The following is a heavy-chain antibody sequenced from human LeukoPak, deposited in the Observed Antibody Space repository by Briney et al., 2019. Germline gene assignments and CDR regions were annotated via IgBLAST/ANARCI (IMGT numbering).Heavy chain of an antibody. V-gene: IGHV5-51*01. CDR3: ARQIIGSSPISFDY. CDR2: IYPGNSDT. D-gene: IGHD6-6*01. Sequence: GEYLKISWKGSGYSFTSYWIGWVRQMPGKGLEWRGIIYPGNSDTRYSPSFQGQVNSSANKSIGTAYLQWSILKASDTAMYYGARQIIGSSPISFDYWGQGTLVTVSS. J-gene: IGHJ4*02. CDR1: GYSFTSYW.